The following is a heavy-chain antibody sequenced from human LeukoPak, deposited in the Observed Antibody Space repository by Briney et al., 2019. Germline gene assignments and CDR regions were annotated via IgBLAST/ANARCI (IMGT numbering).Heavy chain of an antibody. D-gene: IGHD2-21*02. CDR2: ISGSGGST. J-gene: IGHJ4*02. V-gene: IGHV3-23*01. CDR1: GFTFGSYA. CDR3: ASNPTAYCGGDCYFPFDY. Sequence: GGSLRLSCAASGFTFGSYAMSWVRQAPGKGLEWVSAISGSGGSTYYADSVKGRFTISRDNSKNTLYLQMNSLRAEDTAVYYCASNPTAYCGGDCYFPFDYWGQGTLVTVSS.